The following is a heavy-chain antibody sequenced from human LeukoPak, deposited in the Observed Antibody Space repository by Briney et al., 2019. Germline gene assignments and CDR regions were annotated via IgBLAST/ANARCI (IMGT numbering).Heavy chain of an antibody. J-gene: IGHJ4*02. CDR1: GFTFDDYA. CDR3: ATYGRFGTVDY. CDR2: INWNGGIT. Sequence: GGSLRLSCAASGFTFDDYAMSWVRQAPGKGLEWVSGINWNGGITGYADSVKGRFTISRDNAKNSLYLQMNRLRAEDTALYYCATYGRFGTVDYWGQGTLVTVSS. D-gene: IGHD3-16*01. V-gene: IGHV3-20*04.